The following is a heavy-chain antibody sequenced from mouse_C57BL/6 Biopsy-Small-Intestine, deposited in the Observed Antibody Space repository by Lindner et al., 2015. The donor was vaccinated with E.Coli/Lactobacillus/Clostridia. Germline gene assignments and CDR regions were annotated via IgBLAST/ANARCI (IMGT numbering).Heavy chain of an antibody. CDR2: ISDGGSYT. J-gene: IGHJ2*01. D-gene: IGHD2-2*01. CDR3: AREWVTTRIFDY. V-gene: IGHV5-4*01. Sequence: VQLQESGGGLVKPGGSLKLSCAASGFTFSSYAMSWVRQTPEKRLEWVATISDGGSYTYYPDNVKGRFTISRDNAKNNLYLQMSHLKSEDTAMYYCAREWVTTRIFDYWGQGTTLTVSS. CDR1: GFTFSSYA.